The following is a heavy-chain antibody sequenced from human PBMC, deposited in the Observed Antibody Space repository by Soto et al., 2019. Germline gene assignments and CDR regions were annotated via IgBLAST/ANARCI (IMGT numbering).Heavy chain of an antibody. Sequence: TCTVSGGSISSYYWSWIRQPPGKGLEWMGWISAYNGNTNYAQKLQGRVTMTTDTSTSTAYMELRSLSSDDTAVYYCARLVEELGAFDIWGQGTMVTVSS. V-gene: IGHV1-18*04. CDR3: ARLVEELGAFDI. J-gene: IGHJ3*02. CDR2: ISAYNGNT. D-gene: IGHD3-3*02. CDR1: GGSISSYY.